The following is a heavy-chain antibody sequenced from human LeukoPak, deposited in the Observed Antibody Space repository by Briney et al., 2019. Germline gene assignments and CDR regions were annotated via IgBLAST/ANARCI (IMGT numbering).Heavy chain of an antibody. D-gene: IGHD2-15*01. CDR3: AREVVVAASYYYYYMDV. V-gene: IGHV1-69*06. CDR1: GGTFSSYA. CDR2: IIPIFGTA. J-gene: IGHJ6*03. Sequence: SVKVSCKASGGTFSSYAISWVRQAPGQGLEWMGGIIPIFGTANYAQKFQGRVTITADKSTSTAYMELSSLRSEDTAVYYCAREVVVAASYYYYYMDVWGKGTTVTVSS.